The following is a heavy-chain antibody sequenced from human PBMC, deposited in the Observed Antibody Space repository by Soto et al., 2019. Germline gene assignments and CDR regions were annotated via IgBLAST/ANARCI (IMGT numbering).Heavy chain of an antibody. Sequence: EVQLLESGGGLIQPGGSLRLSCAASGFTFSSFAMTWVRQAPGKGLQWISSISDGPDGAYYADSVKGRFTISRDNSKNPLSLQTGSPRTDGTALFYFGKGGIGRAPGLDSWGQGTLVTVSS. D-gene: IGHD2-21*01. CDR3: GKGGIGRAPGLDS. J-gene: IGHJ4*02. CDR2: ISDGPDGA. CDR1: GFTFSSFA. V-gene: IGHV3-23*01.